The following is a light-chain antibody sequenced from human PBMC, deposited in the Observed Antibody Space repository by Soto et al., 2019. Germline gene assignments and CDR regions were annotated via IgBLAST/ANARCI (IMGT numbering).Light chain of an antibody. CDR3: QQYGSSPYT. J-gene: IGKJ2*01. Sequence: EILLTQSPSTLSLSPGERATLSCRASQSVRNNYLAWYRQQRPGQAPRLLIYGASGRATGIPDRFSGSGSRTDFTLTISRLEPEDFAVYYCQQYGSSPYTFGQGNKLEI. V-gene: IGKV3-20*01. CDR2: GAS. CDR1: QSVRNNY.